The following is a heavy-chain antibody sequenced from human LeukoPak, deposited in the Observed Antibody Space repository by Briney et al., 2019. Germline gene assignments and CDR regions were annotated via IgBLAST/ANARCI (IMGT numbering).Heavy chain of an antibody. CDR3: ARGPYYDSSGYYLGFDY. Sequence: SETLSLTCAVYGGSFSGYYWSWIRQPPGKGLEWIGEINHSGSTNYNPSPKSRVTISVDTSKNQFSLKLSSVTAADTAVYYCARGPYYDSSGYYLGFDYWGQGTLVTVSS. D-gene: IGHD3-22*01. CDR1: GGSFSGYY. V-gene: IGHV4-34*01. CDR2: INHSGST. J-gene: IGHJ4*02.